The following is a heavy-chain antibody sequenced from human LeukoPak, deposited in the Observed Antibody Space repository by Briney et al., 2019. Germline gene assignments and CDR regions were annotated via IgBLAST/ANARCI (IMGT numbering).Heavy chain of an antibody. CDR1: GYRFSTYW. D-gene: IGHD1-26*01. V-gene: IGHV5-51*01. CDR2: VYPGDSDT. Sequence: GESLKISCKGSGYRFSTYWIAWVRQMPGKGLEWMGIVYPGDSDTRYSPSFQGQVTISADKSINTTYLQWGSLQASDSAMYCCARRLFIGGYHNYFDYWGQGTLVTVSS. CDR3: ARRLFIGGYHNYFDY. J-gene: IGHJ4*02.